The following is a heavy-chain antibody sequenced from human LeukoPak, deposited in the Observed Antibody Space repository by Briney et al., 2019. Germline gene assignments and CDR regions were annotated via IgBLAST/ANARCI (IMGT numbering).Heavy chain of an antibody. Sequence: GGSLRLSCAASGFTFSSSAMSWVRQAPGKGLEWVSAISNNGGYTYYADSVQGRFTISRDNSKSTLCLQMNSLRAEDTAVYYCAKSITMIVVVFDYWGQGTLVTVSS. CDR3: AKSITMIVVVFDY. V-gene: IGHV3-23*01. J-gene: IGHJ4*02. CDR1: GFTFSSSA. CDR2: ISNNGGYT. D-gene: IGHD3-22*01.